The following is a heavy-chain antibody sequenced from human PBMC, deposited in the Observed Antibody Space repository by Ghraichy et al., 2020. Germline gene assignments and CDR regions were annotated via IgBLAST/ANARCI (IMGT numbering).Heavy chain of an antibody. J-gene: IGHJ5*02. CDR2: IYYSGST. D-gene: IGHD3-3*01. Sequence: SETLSLTCTVSGGSISSGDYYWSWIRQPPGKGLEWIGYIYYSGSTYYNPSLKSRVTISVDTSKNQFSLTLSSVTAADTAVYYCARGFRGDFWSGYEAWFDPWGQGTLVTVSS. CDR1: GGSISSGDYY. V-gene: IGHV4-30-4*01. CDR3: ARGFRGDFWSGYEAWFDP.